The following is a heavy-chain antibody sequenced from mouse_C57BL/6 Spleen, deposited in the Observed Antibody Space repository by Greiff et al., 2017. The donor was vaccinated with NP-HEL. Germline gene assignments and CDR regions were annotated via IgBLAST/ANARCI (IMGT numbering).Heavy chain of an antibody. CDR3: ARMGGVITTVPRYFDV. J-gene: IGHJ1*03. D-gene: IGHD1-1*01. Sequence: LMESGAELVKPGASVKISCKASGYAFSSYWMNWVKQRPGKGLEWIGQIYPGDGDTNYNGKFKGKATLTADKSSSTAYMQLSSLTSEDSAVYFCARMGGVITTVPRYFDVWGTGTTVTVSS. CDR2: IYPGDGDT. CDR1: GYAFSSYW. V-gene: IGHV1-80*01.